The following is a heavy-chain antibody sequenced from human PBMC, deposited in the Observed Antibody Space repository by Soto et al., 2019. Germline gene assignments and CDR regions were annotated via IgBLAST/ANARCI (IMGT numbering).Heavy chain of an antibody. CDR3: ARGPSEFIVVGHYYGMDV. V-gene: IGHV4-34*01. CDR1: GGSFRGYY. J-gene: IGHJ6*02. D-gene: IGHD2-21*01. CDR2: INHSGST. Sequence: SETLSLTCAVYGGSFRGYYWTWIRQAPGKGLEWIGEINHSGSTNYNPSLKSRVTISLDTSKNQLSLKLSSVTAADTAMYFCARGPSEFIVVGHYYGMDVWGQGTTVTVS.